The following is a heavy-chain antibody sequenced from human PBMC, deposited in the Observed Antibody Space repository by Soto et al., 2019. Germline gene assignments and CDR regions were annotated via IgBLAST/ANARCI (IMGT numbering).Heavy chain of an antibody. CDR1: GFTFSTYS. J-gene: IGHJ4*02. Sequence: EVQLVESGGGLVKPGESLRLSCAASGFTFSTYSMNWVRQAPGKGLEWVSSMSATCTYIYSSDSVKGRFTISRDNAKNSLYLQMDSVRAEDTAVYYCVRGTCSATDCPLFDYWGQGTLVTVSS. CDR2: MSATCTYI. D-gene: IGHD2-15*01. V-gene: IGHV3-21*02. CDR3: VRGTCSATDCPLFDY.